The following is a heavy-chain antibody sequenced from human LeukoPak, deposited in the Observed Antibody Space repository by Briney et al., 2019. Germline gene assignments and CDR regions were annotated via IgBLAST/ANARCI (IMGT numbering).Heavy chain of an antibody. CDR3: ARGPYVPFPNWYFDL. J-gene: IGHJ2*01. CDR2: INHNSGGT. D-gene: IGHD3-10*02. V-gene: IGHV1-2*02. Sequence: VASVKVSCNASEYTFTGYYRHWVRQAPGQGLEWMGWINHNSGGTHYAPKSQGRLTMTRDTSISTAYTELSRLRSDDTAVYYCARGPYVPFPNWYFDLWGRGTLVTVSS. CDR1: EYTFTGYY.